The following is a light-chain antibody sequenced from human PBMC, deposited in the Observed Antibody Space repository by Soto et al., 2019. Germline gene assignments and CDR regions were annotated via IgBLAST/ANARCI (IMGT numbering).Light chain of an antibody. Sequence: EIVMTQSPATLSVSPGERATLSCRASQSVSSNLAWYQQKPGQAPRLLIYGASTRATGIPARFSGSGSGTESTLTISSLQSEDFAVYYCQQYNNWPRPFGQGTKVDIK. CDR1: QSVSSN. J-gene: IGKJ1*01. CDR2: GAS. V-gene: IGKV3-15*01. CDR3: QQYNNWPRP.